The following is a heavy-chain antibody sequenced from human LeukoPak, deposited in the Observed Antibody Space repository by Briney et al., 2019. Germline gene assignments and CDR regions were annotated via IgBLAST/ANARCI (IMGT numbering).Heavy chain of an antibody. CDR3: ADSNYWYPVDY. Sequence: GGSLRLSCAASGFTVGSNSLSWVRQAPGRGLEWVSVIYSGGSTYYADSVKGRFTISRDNSKNTLYLQMNSLRAEDTALYYCADSNYWYPVDYWGQGTLVTVSS. D-gene: IGHD4-11*01. CDR2: IYSGGST. J-gene: IGHJ4*02. V-gene: IGHV3-53*01. CDR1: GFTVGSNS.